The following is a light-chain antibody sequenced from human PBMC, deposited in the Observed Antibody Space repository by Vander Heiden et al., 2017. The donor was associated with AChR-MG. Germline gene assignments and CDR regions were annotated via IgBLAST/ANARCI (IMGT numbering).Light chain of an antibody. CDR3: QQYNNWPPGT. Sequence: ETAMTQSPATLSVSPGERATLPCRASQSVSSNLAWYQQKPGQAPRLLIYGASTRATGIPARFSGSGSGTEFTLTISSLQSEDFAVYYCQQYNNWPPGTFGQGTKVEIK. CDR2: GAS. V-gene: IGKV3-15*01. CDR1: QSVSSN. J-gene: IGKJ1*01.